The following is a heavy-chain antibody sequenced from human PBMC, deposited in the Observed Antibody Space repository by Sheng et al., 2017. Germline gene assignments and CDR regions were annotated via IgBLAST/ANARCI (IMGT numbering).Heavy chain of an antibody. D-gene: IGHD2-2*01. J-gene: IGHJ4*02. Sequence: QVQLVESGGGVVQPGRSLRLSCAASGFTFSSYGMHWVRQAPGKGLEWVAVIWYDGSNKYYADSVKGRFTISRDNSKNTLYLQMNSLRAEDTAVYYCARAYPAAFDYWGQGTLVTVSS. V-gene: IGHV3-33*01. CDR2: IWYDGSNK. CDR1: GFTFSSYG. CDR3: ARAYPAAFDY.